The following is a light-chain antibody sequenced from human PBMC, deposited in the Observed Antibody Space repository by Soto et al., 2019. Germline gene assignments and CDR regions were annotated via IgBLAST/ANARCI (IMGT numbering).Light chain of an antibody. CDR2: GTS. Sequence: EIVMTQSPASLSVSPGESVTLSCRASQSVASNLGWYQQKPGQAPRLLIYGTSTRATGVPARFSGSGSGTDFTLTISSLQAADFAVYHCQHYNNWPITFGQGTRLEIK. J-gene: IGKJ5*01. CDR3: QHYNNWPIT. V-gene: IGKV3-15*01. CDR1: QSVASN.